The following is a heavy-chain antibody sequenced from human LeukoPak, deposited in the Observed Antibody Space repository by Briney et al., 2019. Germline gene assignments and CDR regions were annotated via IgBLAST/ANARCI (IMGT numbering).Heavy chain of an antibody. J-gene: IGHJ5*02. CDR3: ARARDYYDSSAYPNWFDP. CDR2: IYNSGST. D-gene: IGHD3-22*01. CDR1: GGSISSYY. V-gene: IGHV4-4*07. Sequence: PSETLSLTCTVSGGSISSYYWSWIRQPAGTGLEWIGRIYNSGSTNYNPSLKSRVTISVDKSKNQFSLKLSSVTAADTAVYYCARARDYYDSSAYPNWFDPWGQGTLVTVSS.